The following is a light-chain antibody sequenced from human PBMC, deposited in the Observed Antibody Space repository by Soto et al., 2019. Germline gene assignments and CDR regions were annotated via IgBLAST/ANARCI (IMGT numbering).Light chain of an antibody. Sequence: EIMWTQSPATLSVSPGEGATLSCRASQSVSDNLAWYQQKPGQAPRLLIYGAPTRATGIPARFSGSGSGTEFTLTISSLQSEDFAVYYCQQYNNWPPAISFGQGTRLEIK. CDR2: GAP. CDR1: QSVSDN. J-gene: IGKJ5*01. CDR3: QQYNNWPPAIS. V-gene: IGKV3-15*01.